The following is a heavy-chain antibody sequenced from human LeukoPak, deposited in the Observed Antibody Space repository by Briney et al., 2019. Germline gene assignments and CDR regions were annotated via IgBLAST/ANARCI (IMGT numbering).Heavy chain of an antibody. CDR1: GFTFSSYA. V-gene: IGHV3-23*01. D-gene: IGHD4-23*01. Sequence: QTGGSLRLSCAASGFTFSSYAMSWVRQAPGKGLEWVSAISSSGGSTYYADSVKGRFTISRDNSKNTLYLQMNSLRAEDTAVYYCAKLLGLSMVTIDYWGRGTLVTVS. CDR3: AKLLGLSMVTIDY. J-gene: IGHJ4*02. CDR2: ISSSGGST.